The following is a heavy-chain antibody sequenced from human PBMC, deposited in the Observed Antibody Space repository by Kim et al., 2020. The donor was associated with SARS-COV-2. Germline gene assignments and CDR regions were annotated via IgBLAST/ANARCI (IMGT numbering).Heavy chain of an antibody. CDR2: INSDGSST. V-gene: IGHV3-74*01. CDR3: ARGASPGRWLLIWYYGMDV. CDR1: GFTFSSYW. J-gene: IGHJ6*02. D-gene: IGHD3-22*01. Sequence: GGSLRLSCAASGFTFSSYWMHWVRQAPGKGLVWVSRINSDGSSTSYADSVKGRFTISRDNAKNTLYLQMNSLRAEDTAVYYCARGASPGRWLLIWYYGMDVWGQGTTVTVSS.